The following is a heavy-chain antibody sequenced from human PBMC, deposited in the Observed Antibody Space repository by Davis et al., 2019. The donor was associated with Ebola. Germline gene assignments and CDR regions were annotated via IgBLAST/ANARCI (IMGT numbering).Heavy chain of an antibody. CDR3: ARAVTMVLPSGWFDP. CDR2: LSAYNGNT. CDR1: GYTFTSYG. Sequence: AASVKVSCKASGYTFTSYGISWVRQAPGQGLEWMGWLSAYNGNTNYAQNLQGRVTVTTDTSTSTAYMEVRSLRYDDTAVYYCARAVTMVLPSGWFDPWGQGTLVTVSS. D-gene: IGHD3-10*01. J-gene: IGHJ5*02. V-gene: IGHV1-18*01.